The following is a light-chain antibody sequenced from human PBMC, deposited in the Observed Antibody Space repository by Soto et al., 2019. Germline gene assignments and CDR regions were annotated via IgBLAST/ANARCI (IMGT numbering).Light chain of an antibody. V-gene: IGKV3-15*01. CDR2: GAV. J-gene: IGKJ2*01. Sequence: EIVMTQSPVTLSVSPGERATLSCRASQSVGGDLAWYQQIPGQAPRLLIYGAVTRATGVAARFSGGGSGTEFTLTVDSLQSEDLAIYYCQQYYAGPRTVGQGTKREI. CDR3: QQYYAGPRT. CDR1: QSVGGD.